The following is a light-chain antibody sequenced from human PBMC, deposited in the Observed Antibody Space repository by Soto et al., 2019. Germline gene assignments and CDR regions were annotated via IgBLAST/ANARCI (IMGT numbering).Light chain of an antibody. J-gene: IGKJ4*01. Sequence: DVQMTQSPSSLSAFVGDRVTITCRASQGIAPYLAWFQQKPGKVPKLLIYATSTFQSGIPSRFSGSESGTDFTFTITSLQTEDVGTYYCHTYYSATLSFGGGTKVEIK. CDR2: ATS. CDR1: QGIAPY. CDR3: HTYYSATLS. V-gene: IGKV1-27*01.